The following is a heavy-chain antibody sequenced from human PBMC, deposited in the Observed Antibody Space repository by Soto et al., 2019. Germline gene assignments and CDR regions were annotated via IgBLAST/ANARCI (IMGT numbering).Heavy chain of an antibody. D-gene: IGHD1-1*01. Sequence: LSLTCAVYGGSFSGYYWSWIRQPPGKGLEWIGEINHSGSTNYNPSLKSRVTISVDTSKNQFSLKLSSVTAADTAVYYCARGWNQDYWGQGTLVTVSS. V-gene: IGHV4-34*01. CDR3: ARGWNQDY. CDR1: GGSFSGYY. CDR2: INHSGST. J-gene: IGHJ4*02.